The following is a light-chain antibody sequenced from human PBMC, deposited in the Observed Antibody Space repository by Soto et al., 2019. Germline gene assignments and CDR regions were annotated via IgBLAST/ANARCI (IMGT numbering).Light chain of an antibody. V-gene: IGKV3-20*01. CDR2: AAS. CDR1: QSVSNNY. Sequence: EIVFSQSPDTVSMPPGERATLYCRASQSVSNNYLAWYQQKAGQAPRPLIYAASSRAPGVPDRFRGSGSGTDFSLTISRLEPEDFAVYYCQQYGCTPWTFGQGTKVDI. CDR3: QQYGCTPWT. J-gene: IGKJ1*01.